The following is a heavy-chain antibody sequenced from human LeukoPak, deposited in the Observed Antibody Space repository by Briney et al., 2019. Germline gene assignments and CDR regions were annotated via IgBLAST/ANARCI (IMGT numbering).Heavy chain of an antibody. CDR1: GFTFSSYA. D-gene: IGHD3-3*01. CDR3: AKNYDFWSGYPTYFDY. J-gene: IGHJ4*02. V-gene: IGHV3-23*01. Sequence: HPGGSLRLSCAASGFTFSSYAMSWVRQAPGKGLEWVSAISGSGGSTYYADSVKGRFTISRDNSKNTLYLQMNSLRAEDTAVYYCAKNYDFWSGYPTYFDYWGQGTLVTVSS. CDR2: ISGSGGST.